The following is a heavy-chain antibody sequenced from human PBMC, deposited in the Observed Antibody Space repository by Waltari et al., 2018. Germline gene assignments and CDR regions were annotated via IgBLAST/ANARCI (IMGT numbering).Heavy chain of an antibody. CDR3: ARGDYSNYELDY. D-gene: IGHD4-4*01. Sequence: QVQLVQSGAEVKKPGASVKVSCKASGYTFTGYAMHWVRQAPGQRLEWMGWINAGNGNTKYSQKFQGRVTITRDTSASTAYMELSSLRSKDTAVHYCARGDYSNYELDYWGQGTLVTVSS. V-gene: IGHV1-3*01. J-gene: IGHJ4*02. CDR1: GYTFTGYA. CDR2: INAGNGNT.